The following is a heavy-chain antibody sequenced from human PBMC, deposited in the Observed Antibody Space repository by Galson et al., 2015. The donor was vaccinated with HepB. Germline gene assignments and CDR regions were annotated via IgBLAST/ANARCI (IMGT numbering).Heavy chain of an antibody. CDR1: GFTFSSYG. J-gene: IGHJ5*02. D-gene: IGHD3-16*01. V-gene: IGHV3-30*18. CDR2: ISYDGSNK. Sequence: SLRLSCAASGFTFSSYGMHWVRQAPGKGLEWVAVISYDGSNKYYADSVKGRFTISRDNSKNTLYLQMNSLRAEDTAVYYCAKSFGFPLMNWFDPWGQGTLVTVSS. CDR3: AKSFGFPLMNWFDP.